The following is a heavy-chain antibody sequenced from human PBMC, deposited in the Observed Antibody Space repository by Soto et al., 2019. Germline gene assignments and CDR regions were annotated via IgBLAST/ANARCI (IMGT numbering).Heavy chain of an antibody. CDR2: LLRPGIST. Sequence: VVFLSLLCSVPGLLFGDYAMTLTRPPPGKELEWVSGLLRPGISTYYADSVKGRFTISGDTSANTVYLQMDSLRAEDTAVYDCANDAIDKDGIWSMKSWGQGSVVT. V-gene: IGHV3-23*01. D-gene: IGHD3-3*01. CDR1: GLLFGDYA. CDR3: ANDAIDKDGIWSMKS. J-gene: IGHJ5*02.